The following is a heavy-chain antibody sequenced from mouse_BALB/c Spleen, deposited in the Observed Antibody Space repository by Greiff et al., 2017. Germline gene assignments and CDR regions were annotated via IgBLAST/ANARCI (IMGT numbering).Heavy chain of an antibody. Sequence: EVKLVESGGGLVQPGGSRKLSCAASGFTFSSFGMHWVRQAPEKGLEWVAYISSGSSTIYYADTVKGRFTISRDNPKNTLFLQMTSLRSEDTAMYYCARSGVYSVYYFDYWGQGTTLTVSS. CDR1: GFTFSSFG. D-gene: IGHD1-1*01. V-gene: IGHV5-17*02. CDR2: ISSGSSTI. J-gene: IGHJ2*01. CDR3: ARSGVYSVYYFDY.